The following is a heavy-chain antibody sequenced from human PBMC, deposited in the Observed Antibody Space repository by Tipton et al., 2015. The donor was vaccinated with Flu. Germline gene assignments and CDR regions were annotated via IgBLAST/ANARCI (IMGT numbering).Heavy chain of an antibody. CDR2: IYYSGST. Sequence: TLSLTCTVSGGSISSSSYYWGWIRQPPGKGLEWIGSIYYSGSTYYNPSLKSRVTISVDTSKNQFSLKLSSVTAADTAVYYCARDNPRLTYYYGSGPPVWGQGTLLTLSS. D-gene: IGHD3-10*01. CDR3: ARDNPRLTYYYGSGPPV. CDR1: GGSISSSSYY. J-gene: IGHJ4*02. V-gene: IGHV4-39*07.